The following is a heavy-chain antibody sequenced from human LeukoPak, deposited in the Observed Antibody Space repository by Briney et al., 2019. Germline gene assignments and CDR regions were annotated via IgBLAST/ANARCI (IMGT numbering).Heavy chain of an antibody. CDR1: GGSISSGGYS. CDR3: ARSLYGDYVFDH. CDR2: IYYSGST. V-gene: IGHV4-30-4*07. Sequence: SETLSLTCAVSGGSISSGGYSWSWIRQPPGKGLEWIGYIYYSGSTYYNPSLKSRVTISVDTSKNQFSLKLSSVTAADTAVYYCARSLYGDYVFDHWGQGTLVTVSS. J-gene: IGHJ4*02. D-gene: IGHD4-17*01.